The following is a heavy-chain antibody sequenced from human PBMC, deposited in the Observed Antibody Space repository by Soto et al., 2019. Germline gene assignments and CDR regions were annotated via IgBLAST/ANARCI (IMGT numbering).Heavy chain of an antibody. CDR3: AKDCSGASCGFDI. J-gene: IGHJ4*02. Sequence: QVQLVQSGTEVKKPGASVKVSCKASGYTFGKYGISWVRQAPGQGLEWVGWLSVYHGNTVHAQKFRGRVNMTTETSTSTAYMELGSLKSDATAIYYCAKDCSGASCGFDIWGQGTLVTVSS. CDR1: GYTFGKYG. CDR2: LSVYHGNT. D-gene: IGHD2-15*01. V-gene: IGHV1-18*01.